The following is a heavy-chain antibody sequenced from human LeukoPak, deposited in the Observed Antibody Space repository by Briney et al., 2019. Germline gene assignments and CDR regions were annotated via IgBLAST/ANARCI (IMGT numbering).Heavy chain of an antibody. CDR2: INHSGST. CDR3: ARKGIAAAGTYNWFDP. J-gene: IGHJ5*02. D-gene: IGHD6-13*01. V-gene: IGHV4-34*01. CDR1: GGSFSGYY. Sequence: SETLSLTCAVYGGSFSGYYWSWIRQPPGEGLEWIGEINHSGSTNYNPSLKSRVTISVDTSKNQFSLKLSSVTAADTAVYYCARKGIAAAGTYNWFDPWGQGTLDTVSS.